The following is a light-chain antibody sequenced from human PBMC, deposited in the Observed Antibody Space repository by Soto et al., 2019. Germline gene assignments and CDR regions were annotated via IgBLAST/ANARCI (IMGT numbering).Light chain of an antibody. CDR2: GNI. V-gene: IGLV1-40*01. CDR3: QYYDSSLSADYV. CDR1: SSNIGAGYD. Sequence: QSVLTQPPSVSGAPGQRVTISCTGSSSNIGAGYDVHWYQQLPGTAPKLLIYGNINRPSGVPDRFSCSKSGTSASLAITGRQAEDEADYYCQYYDSSLSADYVFGTGTKLTVL. J-gene: IGLJ1*01.